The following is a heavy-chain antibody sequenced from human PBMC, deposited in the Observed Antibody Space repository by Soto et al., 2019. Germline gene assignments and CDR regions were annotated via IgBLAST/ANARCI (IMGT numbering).Heavy chain of an antibody. CDR1: GGTFSSYA. CDR2: IIPIFGTA. D-gene: IGHD2-2*01. V-gene: IGHV1-69*01. CDR3: AREIVVPASYYYYYGMDV. J-gene: IGHJ6*02. Sequence: QVQLVQSEAEVKKPGSSVKVSCKASGGTFSSYAISWVRQAPGQGLEWMGGIIPIFGTANYAQKFQGRVTITADEXXXXXXXXLSSLRSEDTAVYYCAREIVVPASYYYYYGMDVWGQGTTVTVSS.